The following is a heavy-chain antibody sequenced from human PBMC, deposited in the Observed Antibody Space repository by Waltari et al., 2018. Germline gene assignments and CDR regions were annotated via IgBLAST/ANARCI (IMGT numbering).Heavy chain of an antibody. D-gene: IGHD4-17*01. CDR2: ISSSGSTI. CDR3: ARETLRWNFDY. Sequence: EVQLVESGGGLVQPGGSLRLSCAASGFTFSSYEMNWVRQAPGKGLEWVSYISSSGSTIYYADSVKGRFTISRDNAKNSLYLQMNSLRAEDTAVYYCARETLRWNFDYWGQGTLVTVSS. V-gene: IGHV3-48*03. J-gene: IGHJ4*02. CDR1: GFTFSSYE.